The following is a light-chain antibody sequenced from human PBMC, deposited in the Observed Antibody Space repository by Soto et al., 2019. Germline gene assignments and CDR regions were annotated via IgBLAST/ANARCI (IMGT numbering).Light chain of an antibody. Sequence: IQMTQSPSSLSASVGARVTMTCRSSQSINRYTHWYQQKPGKAPNLLIYTASTLQSGVPSRFSGSGSGTDFTLTISSLQPEDFATYYCIQDYNYPLTFGGGTKVDIK. J-gene: IGKJ4*01. V-gene: IGKV1-6*01. CDR3: IQDYNYPLT. CDR1: QSINRY. CDR2: TAS.